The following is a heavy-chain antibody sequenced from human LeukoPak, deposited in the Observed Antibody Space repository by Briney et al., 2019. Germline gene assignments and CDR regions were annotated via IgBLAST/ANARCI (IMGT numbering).Heavy chain of an antibody. CDR1: GGSISSYY. CDR2: IYYSGST. CDR3: ARPQYYYDSSGYFY. D-gene: IGHD3-22*01. J-gene: IGHJ4*02. Sequence: PSETLSLTCTVSGGSISSYYWSWIRQPPGKGLEWIGYIYYSGSTNYNPSLKSRVTISVDTSKNQFSLKLSSVTAADTAVYYCARPQYYYDSSGYFYWGQGTLVTVSS. V-gene: IGHV4-59*08.